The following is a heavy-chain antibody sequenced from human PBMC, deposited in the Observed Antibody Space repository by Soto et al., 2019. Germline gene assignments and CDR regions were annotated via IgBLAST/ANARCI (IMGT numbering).Heavy chain of an antibody. CDR1: GFTFDDYA. Sequence: EVQLVESGGGLVQPGRSLRLSCAASGFTFDDYAMHWVRQAPGKGLEWVSGISWNSGSIGYADSVKGRFTISRDNAKNSLYLQMNSLRAEDTALYYCAKARLRYFDWLLDAFDIWGQGTMVTVSS. J-gene: IGHJ3*02. V-gene: IGHV3-9*01. CDR3: AKARLRYFDWLLDAFDI. CDR2: ISWNSGSI. D-gene: IGHD3-9*01.